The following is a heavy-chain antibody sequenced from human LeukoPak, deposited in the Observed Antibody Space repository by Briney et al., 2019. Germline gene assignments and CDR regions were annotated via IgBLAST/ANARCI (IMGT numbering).Heavy chain of an antibody. V-gene: IGHV4-4*09. D-gene: IGHD5-24*01. CDR1: GGSIDSYY. Sequence: PSETLSLTCTVSGGSIDSYYWNWIRQPPGKGLEWVGYIYSSGSTNYNPSLKSRVTMSLNTSKNQFNLKLSSVTAAYTAVYYCARLQSDHMDVWGKGTTVTVSS. CDR3: ARLQSDHMDV. CDR2: IYSSGST. J-gene: IGHJ6*03.